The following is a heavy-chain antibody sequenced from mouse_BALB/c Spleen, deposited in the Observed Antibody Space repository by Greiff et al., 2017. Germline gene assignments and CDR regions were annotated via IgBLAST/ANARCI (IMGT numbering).Heavy chain of an antibody. J-gene: IGHJ1*01. V-gene: IGHV3-8*02. D-gene: IGHD1-1*01. CDR3: ARPIYYGSSYWYFDV. CDR2: ISYSGST. CDR1: GDSITSGY. Sequence: VQLKESGPSLVKPSQTLSLTCSVTGDSITSGYWNWIRKFPGNKLEYMGYISYSGSTYYNPSLKSRISITRDTSKNQYYLQLNSVTTEDTATYYCARPIYYGSSYWYFDVWGAGTTVTVSS.